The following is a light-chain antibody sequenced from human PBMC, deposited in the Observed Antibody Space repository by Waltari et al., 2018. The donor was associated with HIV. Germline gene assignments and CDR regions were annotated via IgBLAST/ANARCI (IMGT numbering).Light chain of an antibody. CDR2: GKN. Sequence: SSELTHDPAVSVCLGQTVRITCQGDSLRSYYASWYQQKPGQAPVLVIYGKNNRPSGIPDRFSGSSSGNTASLTITGAQAEDEADYYCNSRDSSGNHLKVFGGGTKLTVL. CDR1: SLRSYY. V-gene: IGLV3-19*01. CDR3: NSRDSSGNHLKV. J-gene: IGLJ3*02.